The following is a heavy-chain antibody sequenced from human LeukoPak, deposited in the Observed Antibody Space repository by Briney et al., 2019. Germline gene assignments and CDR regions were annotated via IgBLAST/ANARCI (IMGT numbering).Heavy chain of an antibody. V-gene: IGHV4-34*01. CDR1: GGSFSGCY. CDR3: ARVPRYCSSTSCYNYYYYGMDV. D-gene: IGHD2-2*02. CDR2: INHSGST. J-gene: IGHJ6*02. Sequence: PSETLSLTCAVYGGSFSGCYWSWIRQPPGKGLEWIGEINHSGSTNYNPSLKSRVTISVDTSKNQFSLKLSSVTAADTAVYYCARVPRYCSSTSCYNYYYYGMDVWGQGTTVTVSS.